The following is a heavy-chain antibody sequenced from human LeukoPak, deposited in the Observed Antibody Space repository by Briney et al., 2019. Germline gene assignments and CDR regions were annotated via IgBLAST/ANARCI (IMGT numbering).Heavy chain of an antibody. J-gene: IGHJ4*02. D-gene: IGHD6-6*01. Sequence: PSETLSLTCAVYGGSFSGYYWSWIRQPPGKGLEWIGEINHSGSTNYNPSLKSRVTISVGTSKNQFSLKLSSVTAADTAVYYCARSPDIAARPLDYWGQGTLVTVSS. CDR3: ARSPDIAARPLDY. CDR2: INHSGST. CDR1: GGSFSGYY. V-gene: IGHV4-34*01.